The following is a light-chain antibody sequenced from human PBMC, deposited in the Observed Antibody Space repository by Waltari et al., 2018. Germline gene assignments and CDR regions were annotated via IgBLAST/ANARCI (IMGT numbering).Light chain of an antibody. Sequence: QTVVTQEPSFSVSPGGTVTLTCGLISGSVSTNFYPTWYQQTPGQAPRTLIYSTNTRSSGVPDRFSGSILGNKAALTITGAQADDESDYYCVLYMGRGISVFGGGTKLTVL. J-gene: IGLJ3*02. V-gene: IGLV8-61*01. CDR1: SGSVSTNFY. CDR3: VLYMGRGISV. CDR2: STN.